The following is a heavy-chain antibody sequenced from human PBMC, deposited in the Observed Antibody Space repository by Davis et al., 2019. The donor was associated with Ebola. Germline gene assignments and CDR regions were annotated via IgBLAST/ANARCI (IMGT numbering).Heavy chain of an antibody. CDR2: ILYDGSKT. CDR3: ARESLSCGGDCLDY. D-gene: IGHD2-21*01. V-gene: IGHV3-30-3*01. Sequence: GESLKISCAASDFTFSSFGVHWVRQASGKGLEWVAVILYDGSKTYYADSVKGRFTISRDNAKNSLYLQMNSLRAEDTAVYYCARESLSCGGDCLDYWGQGTLVTVSS. J-gene: IGHJ4*02. CDR1: DFTFSSFG.